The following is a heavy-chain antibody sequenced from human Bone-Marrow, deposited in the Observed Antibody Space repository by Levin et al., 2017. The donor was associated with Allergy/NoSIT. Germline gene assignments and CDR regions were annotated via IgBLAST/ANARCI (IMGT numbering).Heavy chain of an antibody. CDR3: VRDWSSRDGYNYGGWFGP. CDR1: GFTFSSHA. Sequence: TGGSLRLSCAGSGFTFSSHAMHWVRLTPGKGLEWVAVISNDGTNKYYRDSVKGRFTISRDNSKSTLYLQMNSLRPEDTAVYYCVRDWSSRDGYNYGGWFGPWGQGTLVTVSS. V-gene: IGHV3-30*04. D-gene: IGHD5-24*01. J-gene: IGHJ5*02. CDR2: ISNDGTNK.